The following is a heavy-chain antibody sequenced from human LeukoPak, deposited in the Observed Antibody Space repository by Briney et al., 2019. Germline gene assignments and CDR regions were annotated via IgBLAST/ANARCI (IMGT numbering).Heavy chain of an antibody. V-gene: IGHV4-39*07. CDR2: IYYSGST. CDR3: ARDSMATAQFDY. CDR1: GGSISSSSHY. Sequence: KPSETLSLTCTVSGGSISSSSHYWGWIRQPTGKGLEWIGSIYYSGSTYYDPSLKSRVTISVDTSKNQFSLKLSSVTAADTAVYYCARDSMATAQFDYWGQGTLVTVSS. D-gene: IGHD5-24*01. J-gene: IGHJ4*02.